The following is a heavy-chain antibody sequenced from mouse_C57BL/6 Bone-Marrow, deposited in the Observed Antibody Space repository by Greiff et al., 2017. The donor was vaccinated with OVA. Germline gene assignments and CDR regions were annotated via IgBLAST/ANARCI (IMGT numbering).Heavy chain of an antibody. CDR2: IYPRSGNT. J-gene: IGHJ4*01. CDR1: GYTFTSYG. D-gene: IGHD1-1*01. V-gene: IGHV1-81*01. CDR3: ARVGYYYGSSPYYAMDY. Sequence: VQLQQSGAELARPGASVKLSCKASGYTFTSYGISWVKQRTGQGLEWIGEIYPRSGNTYYNEKLKGKATLTADKSSSTAYMELRSLTSEDSAVYFCARVGYYYGSSPYYAMDYWGQGTSVTVSS.